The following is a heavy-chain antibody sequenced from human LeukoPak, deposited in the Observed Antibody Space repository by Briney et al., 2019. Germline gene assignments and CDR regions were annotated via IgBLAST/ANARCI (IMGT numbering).Heavy chain of an antibody. CDR3: TADVPNDDGDYVPIDY. Sequence: GGSLRLSRAASGFTFSNAWMSWVRQAPGKGLEWVGRIKSKTDGGATDYAAPVKGRFTISRDDSKNTLYLQMNSLKTEDTAVYYCTADVPNDDGDYVPIDYWGQGTLVTVSS. V-gene: IGHV3-15*01. D-gene: IGHD4-17*01. J-gene: IGHJ4*02. CDR1: GFTFSNAW. CDR2: IKSKTDGGAT.